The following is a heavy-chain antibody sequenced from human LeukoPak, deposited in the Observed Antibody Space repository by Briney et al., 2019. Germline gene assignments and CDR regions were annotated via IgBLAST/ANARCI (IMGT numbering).Heavy chain of an antibody. J-gene: IGHJ4*02. D-gene: IGHD3-22*01. CDR1: GYTFTGYY. V-gene: IGHV1-2*02. CDR2: INPNSGGT. Sequence: GASVKVSCKASGYTFTGYYMHWVRQAPGQGLEWMGWINPNSGGTNYAQKFQGRVTMTRDTSISTAYMELSRLRSDDTAVYYCARAHYYDSSGYYPTPPPDYWGQGTLVTVSS. CDR3: ARAHYYDSSGYYPTPPPDY.